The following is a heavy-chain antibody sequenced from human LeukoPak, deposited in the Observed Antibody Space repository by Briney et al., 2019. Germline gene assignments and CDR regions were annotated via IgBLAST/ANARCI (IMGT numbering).Heavy chain of an antibody. Sequence: PSQTRSLTSAVYGGSFSGYYWSWIRQPPGKGLEWIGEINHSGSTNYNPSLKSRATISVDTSKNQFSLKLSSVTATDTAVYYCARGLDILTGYYYFDYWGQGTLVTVSS. V-gene: IGHV4-34*01. CDR1: GGSFSGYY. J-gene: IGHJ4*02. CDR2: INHSGST. CDR3: ARGLDILTGYYYFDY. D-gene: IGHD3-9*01.